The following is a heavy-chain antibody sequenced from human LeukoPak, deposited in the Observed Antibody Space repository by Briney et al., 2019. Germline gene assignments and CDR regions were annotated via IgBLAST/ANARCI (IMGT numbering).Heavy chain of an antibody. CDR1: EFTFSYYW. V-gene: IGHV3-7*03. J-gene: IGHJ6*03. CDR2: IKQDGSET. D-gene: IGHD6-19*01. CDR3: ARGTGFLYSSGWDYYYYMDV. Sequence: GGSLRLSCAASEFTFSYYWMSWVRQAPGKGLEWVANIKQDGSETFYVDSVKGRFSISRDNAKNSLYLQMNSLRAEDTALYYCARGTGFLYSSGWDYYYYMDVWGKGTTVTVSS.